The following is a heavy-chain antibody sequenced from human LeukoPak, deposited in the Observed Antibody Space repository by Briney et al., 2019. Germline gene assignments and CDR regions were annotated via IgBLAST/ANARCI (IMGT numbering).Heavy chain of an antibody. CDR1: GGTFSSYA. J-gene: IGHJ4*02. CDR3: ARDYYGSGSYYKPFDY. CDR2: IIPIFGTA. V-gene: IGHV1-69*13. Sequence: ASVKVSCKASGGTFSSYAISWVRQAPGQGLEWMGGIIPIFGTANYAQKFQGRVTITADESTSTAYMELSSLRSEDTAVYYCARDYYGSGSYYKPFDYWGQGTLVTVSS. D-gene: IGHD3-10*01.